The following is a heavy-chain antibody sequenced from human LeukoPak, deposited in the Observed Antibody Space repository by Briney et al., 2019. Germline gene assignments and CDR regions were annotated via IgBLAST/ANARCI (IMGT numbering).Heavy chain of an antibody. CDR1: GGSISSGDYY. CDR2: IYYSGST. CDR3: ARSDYSGSGTYTEFDAFDI. V-gene: IGHV4-30-4*01. Sequence: SQTLSLTCTVSGGSISSGDYYWSWIRQPPGKGLEWIGYIYYSGSTYYNPPLKSRVTISVDTSKNQFSLKLSSVTAADSAVYYCARSDYSGSGTYTEFDAFDIWGQGPMVTVSS. J-gene: IGHJ3*02. D-gene: IGHD3-10*01.